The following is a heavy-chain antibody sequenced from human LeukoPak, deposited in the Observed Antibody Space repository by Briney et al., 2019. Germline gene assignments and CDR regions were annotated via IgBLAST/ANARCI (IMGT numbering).Heavy chain of an antibody. Sequence: PGGSLRLSCAASGLTFNNYAMSWVRRAPGKGLEWVSGISGSGGSTYYADSVKGRFTISRDNSKNTLYLQMNSLRAEDTAVYYCALGADFRLPLGDNYYGSGLYGMDVWGQGTTVTVSS. CDR3: ALGADFRLPLGDNYYGSGLYGMDV. CDR1: GLTFNNYA. J-gene: IGHJ6*02. V-gene: IGHV3-23*01. D-gene: IGHD3-10*01. CDR2: ISGSGGST.